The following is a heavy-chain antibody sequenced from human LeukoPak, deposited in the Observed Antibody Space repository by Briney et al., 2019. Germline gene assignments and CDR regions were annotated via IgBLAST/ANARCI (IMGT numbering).Heavy chain of an antibody. D-gene: IGHD2-21*01. V-gene: IGHV1-2*06. CDR2: INPKTGAT. Sequence: ASVKVSCRASGYNFTTYYLYWVRQDPGQGLEWVGRINPKTGATNYAQKFQGRVTMTRDTSITTGYMELSRLRSDDTAVYYCAKIAGGDYGMDVWGQGTTVIVSS. CDR3: AKIAGGDYGMDV. CDR1: GYNFTTYY. J-gene: IGHJ6*02.